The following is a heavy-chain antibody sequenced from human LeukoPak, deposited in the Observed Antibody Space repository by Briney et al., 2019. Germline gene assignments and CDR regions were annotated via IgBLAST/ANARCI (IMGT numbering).Heavy chain of an antibody. CDR3: ARDCRYSNYNWSDP. V-gene: IGHV3-48*03. CDR1: GFTFSSYE. CDR2: ISSSGSTI. J-gene: IGHJ5*02. Sequence: PGGSLRLSCAASGFTFSSYEMNWVRQAPGKGLEWVSYISSSGSTIYYADSVKGRFTISRDNAKNSLYLQMNSLRAEDTAVYYCARDCRYSNYNWSDPWGQGTLVTVSS. D-gene: IGHD4-11*01.